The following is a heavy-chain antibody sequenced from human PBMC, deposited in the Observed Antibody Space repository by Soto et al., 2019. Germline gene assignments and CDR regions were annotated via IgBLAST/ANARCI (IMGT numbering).Heavy chain of an antibody. J-gene: IGHJ4*02. V-gene: IGHV3-11*01. Sequence: QVQLVESGGGLVKIGGSLRLSCAASGFTLSDHYMTWIRQAPGKGLEWVSYISSSSTTIYYADSVKGRFTISRDNAKXXXXXXXXXXXXXXXXXXXXXXXXXGANWGQGTLVIVSS. CDR1: GFTLSDHY. CDR2: ISSSSTTI. D-gene: IGHD3-16*01. CDR3: XXXXXGAN.